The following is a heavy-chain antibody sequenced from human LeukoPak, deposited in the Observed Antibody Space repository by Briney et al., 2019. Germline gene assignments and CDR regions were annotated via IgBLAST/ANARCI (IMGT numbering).Heavy chain of an antibody. CDR3: AREGGSAVAGSQGAFDI. CDR2: ISYDGRDK. J-gene: IGHJ3*02. V-gene: IGHV3-30*04. D-gene: IGHD6-19*01. Sequence: GGSLRLSCAASGFTFSNYAMHWVRQAPGKGPEWVAFISYDGRDKAYADSVKGRFTIPRDNSKNTLYLQLNGLRAEDTTVYYCAREGGSAVAGSQGAFDIWGLGTMVTVSS. CDR1: GFTFSNYA.